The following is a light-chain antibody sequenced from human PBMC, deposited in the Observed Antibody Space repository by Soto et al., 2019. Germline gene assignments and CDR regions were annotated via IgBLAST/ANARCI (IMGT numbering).Light chain of an antibody. J-gene: IGLJ2*01. CDR3: SSLTPSSTVV. Sequence: QSVLTQPASVSGSPGQSITISCSGTSSDIGAYNYVSWYLQHPGNAPKLLLYDVSNRPSGVSNRFSGSKSGNTASLTISGLQAEDEADYYCSSLTPSSTVVFGGGTKLTVL. CDR2: DVS. V-gene: IGLV2-14*03. CDR1: SSDIGAYNY.